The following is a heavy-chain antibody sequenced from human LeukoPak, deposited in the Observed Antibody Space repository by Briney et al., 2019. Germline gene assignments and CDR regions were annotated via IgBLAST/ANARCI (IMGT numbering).Heavy chain of an antibody. V-gene: IGHV3-74*01. D-gene: IGHD4-23*01. CDR1: GFTFSDYW. J-gene: IGHJ4*02. Sequence: GGSLRLSCAASGFTFSDYWMHWVRQAPGKGLVWVSRINSDGTSISYADSVKGRFTISRDNAKNTLYLQMSSLRAEDSAVYYCARDRWNFDYWGQGTLVTVSS. CDR2: INSDGTSI. CDR3: ARDRWNFDY.